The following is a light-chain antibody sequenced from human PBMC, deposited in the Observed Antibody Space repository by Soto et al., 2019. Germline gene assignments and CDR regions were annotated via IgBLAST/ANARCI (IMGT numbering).Light chain of an antibody. CDR1: QSFSSS. CDR3: HEYINWCPGM. CDR2: GAS. Sequence: EIVLTQSPGTLSLSPGERATLSCRASQSFSSSFVAWYQQKSGQPPRLLIYGASTRATGIPDRFSGGGSGTEFTITISSLQSADFVVYYYHEYINWCPGMFGPGTKVDIK. J-gene: IGKJ1*01. V-gene: IGKV3D-15*01.